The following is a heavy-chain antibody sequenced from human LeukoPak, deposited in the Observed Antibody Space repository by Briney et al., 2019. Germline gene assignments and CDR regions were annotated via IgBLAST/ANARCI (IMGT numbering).Heavy chain of an antibody. Sequence: GGSLRLSCTASGFTFRSYALSWVRQAPGKGLEWVSAISGSGGSTYYADSVKGRFTISRDNSKNTLYLQMNSLRAEDTAVYYCAKETWIQLLVYGMDVWGQGTTVTVSS. V-gene: IGHV3-23*01. D-gene: IGHD5-18*01. J-gene: IGHJ6*02. CDR3: AKETWIQLLVYGMDV. CDR2: ISGSGGST. CDR1: GFTFRSYA.